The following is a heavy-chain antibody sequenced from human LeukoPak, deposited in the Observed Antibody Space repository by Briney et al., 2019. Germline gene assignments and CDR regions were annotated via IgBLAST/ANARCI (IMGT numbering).Heavy chain of an antibody. CDR1: GLTFSSYA. J-gene: IGHJ4*02. CDR2: ISGSGGST. CDR3: AKDDSSDPYYFDY. V-gene: IGHV3-23*01. Sequence: PGGSLRLSCAASGLTFSSYAMSWVRQAPGKGLEWVSAISGSGGSTYYADSVKGRFTISRDNSKNTLYLQMNSLRAEDTAVYYCAKDDSSDPYYFDYWGQGTLVTVFS. D-gene: IGHD3-22*01.